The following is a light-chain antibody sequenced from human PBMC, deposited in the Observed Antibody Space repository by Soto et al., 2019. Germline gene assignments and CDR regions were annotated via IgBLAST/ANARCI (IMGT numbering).Light chain of an antibody. CDR3: QQSYSAPPT. CDR1: QSIGTY. CDR2: AAS. Sequence: DIQMTQSPSSLSASVGDRVTITCRASQSIGTYLIWYQQELGKAPDLLIYAASSLQSGLPSRFSGSGTGTDFTLTISSLRPEDFATYYCQQSYSAPPTFGQGAKVDIK. J-gene: IGKJ1*01. V-gene: IGKV1-39*01.